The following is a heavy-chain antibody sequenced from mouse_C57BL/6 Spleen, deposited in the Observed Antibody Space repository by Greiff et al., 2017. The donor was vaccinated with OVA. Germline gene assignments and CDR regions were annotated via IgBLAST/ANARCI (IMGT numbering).Heavy chain of an antibody. Sequence: VQLQQPGAELVKPGASVKLSCKASGYTFTSYWMHWVKQRPGQGLEWIGMIHPNSGSTNYNEKFKSKAILTADKSSSTAYMELRSLTSEDSAVYYCTSQLAWFAYWGQGTLVTVSA. D-gene: IGHD4-1*02. V-gene: IGHV1-64*01. CDR3: TSQLAWFAY. J-gene: IGHJ3*01. CDR1: GYTFTSYW. CDR2: IHPNSGST.